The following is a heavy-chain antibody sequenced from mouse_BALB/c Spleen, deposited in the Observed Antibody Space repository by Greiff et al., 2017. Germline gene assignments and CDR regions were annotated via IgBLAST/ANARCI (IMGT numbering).Heavy chain of an antibody. J-gene: IGHJ2*01. CDR1: GFSLSSYS. V-gene: IGHV2-6-4*01. D-gene: IGHD1-1*01. CDR3: ARGITNAGFDY. CDR2: IWGGGST. Sequence: VKLMESGPGLVAPSQSLSITCTVSGFSLSSYSVHWVRQPPGKGLEWLGMIWGGGSTDYNSALKYRLSISTDNSKSQVFLKMNSLQTDDTAMYYCARGITNAGFDYWGQGTTLTVSS.